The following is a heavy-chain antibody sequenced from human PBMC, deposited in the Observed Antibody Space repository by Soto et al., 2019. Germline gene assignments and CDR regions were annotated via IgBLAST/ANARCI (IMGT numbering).Heavy chain of an antibody. CDR1: GFTFSSYA. Sequence: GGSLILSCAASGFTFSSYAMHWVRQAPGKGLEWVAVISYDGSNKYYADSVKGRFTISRDNSKNTLYLQMNSLRAEDTAVYYCAREGHWELPLGPIDYWGQGTLVTVSS. D-gene: IGHD1-26*01. J-gene: IGHJ4*02. CDR2: ISYDGSNK. V-gene: IGHV3-30-3*01. CDR3: AREGHWELPLGPIDY.